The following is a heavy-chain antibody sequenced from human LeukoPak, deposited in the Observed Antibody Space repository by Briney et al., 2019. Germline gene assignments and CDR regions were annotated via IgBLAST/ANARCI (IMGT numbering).Heavy chain of an antibody. J-gene: IGHJ5*02. CDR2: VYYSGTT. V-gene: IGHV4-39*01. CDR3: ASRVTSVRRSIFGVVKS. D-gene: IGHD3-3*01. Sequence: PSETLSLTCTVSGGSISSSSYYWGWIRQPPGKGLEWIGTVYYSGTTYYNPSLKSPVTISVDQSNNQFSLKMTSVTAADTAVYYCASRVTSVRRSIFGVVKSWGQGILVTVSS. CDR1: GGSISSSSYY.